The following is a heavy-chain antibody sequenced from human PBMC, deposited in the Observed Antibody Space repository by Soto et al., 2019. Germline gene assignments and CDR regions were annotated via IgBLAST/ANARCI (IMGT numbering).Heavy chain of an antibody. J-gene: IGHJ4*02. V-gene: IGHV4-61*01. CDR1: GGSVSDKTYY. CDR3: ARTTAVPNTLRSRYFFDY. Sequence: SETLSLTCSVSGGSVSDKTYYWSRIRQPPGKRLEWIGYVYYSGTTNYNPSLKSRVTISVDLSKNRFSLRLSSVTTADTALYYCARTTAVPNTLRSRYFFDYWGQGTLVTVSS. D-gene: IGHD4-17*01. CDR2: VYYSGTT.